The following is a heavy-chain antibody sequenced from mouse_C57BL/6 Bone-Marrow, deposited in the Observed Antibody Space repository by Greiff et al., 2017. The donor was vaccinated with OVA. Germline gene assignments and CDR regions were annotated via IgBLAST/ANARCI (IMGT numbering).Heavy chain of an antibody. CDR3: TTYRY. V-gene: IGHV14-4*01. CDR2: IDPENGDT. CDR1: GFTFKDDY. Sequence: EVKLQQSGAELVRPGASVKLSCTASGFTFKDDYMHWVKERPEQGLEWIGWIDPENGDTEYASKFQGKATITADTSSKTVYLHLSSLTSEDTAVYYCTTYRYWGQGTTLTVSS. J-gene: IGHJ2*01.